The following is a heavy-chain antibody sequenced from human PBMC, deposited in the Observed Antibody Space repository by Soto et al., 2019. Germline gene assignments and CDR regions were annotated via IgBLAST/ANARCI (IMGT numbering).Heavy chain of an antibody. CDR1: GYSFTTYW. Sequence: GESLKISCTASGYSFTTYWIAWVRQMPGKGLEWMGIIFPDDSDTRYSPSFQGQVTITADKSISTAYLHWSSLKASDTAMFYCARRSRDGYSLGAFDIWGQGTMVTVSS. J-gene: IGHJ3*02. D-gene: IGHD5-18*01. CDR2: IFPDDSDT. V-gene: IGHV5-51*01. CDR3: ARRSRDGYSLGAFDI.